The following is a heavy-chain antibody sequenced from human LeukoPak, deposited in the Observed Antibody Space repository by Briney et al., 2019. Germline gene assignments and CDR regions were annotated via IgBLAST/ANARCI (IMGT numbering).Heavy chain of an antibody. CDR3: ARDQGYTSEWLDY. Sequence: ASVKVSCKASGYNFFIYGISWVRQAPGQGLEWMGWISDYNGNTNYAQKLQGRVTMTTDTSTSTAYMELRSLRSDDTAVYYCARDQGYTSEWLDYWGQGTLVTVSS. V-gene: IGHV1-18*01. J-gene: IGHJ4*02. D-gene: IGHD6-19*01. CDR2: ISDYNGNT. CDR1: GYNFFIYG.